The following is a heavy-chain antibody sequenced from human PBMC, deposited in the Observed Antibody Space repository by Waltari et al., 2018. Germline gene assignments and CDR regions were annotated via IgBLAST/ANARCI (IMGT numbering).Heavy chain of an antibody. D-gene: IGHD6-6*01. CDR1: GYSFTSYW. CDR2: IYSVVLVT. CDR3: ARRSGYGIAAPGGAFDI. Sequence: EVQLVQSGAEVKKPGESLKISCKGSGYSFTSYWIGWVRQMHGKGLEWMGIIYSVVLVTRYCPSFQGQVPFPADKSSSTDYLQWRSLKASDTAMYYCARRSGYGIAAPGGAFDIWGQGTMVTVSS. V-gene: IGHV5-51*01. J-gene: IGHJ3*02.